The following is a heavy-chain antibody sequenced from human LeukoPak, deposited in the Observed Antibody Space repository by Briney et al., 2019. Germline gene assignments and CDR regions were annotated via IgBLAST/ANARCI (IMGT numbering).Heavy chain of an antibody. CDR1: GGSISSSGYF. V-gene: IGHV4-39*01. Sequence: SETVSLTCSVSGGSISSSGYFWGWIRQPPGKGLEWIGTIYYSGNTYYNPSLKSRVTISVDTSKNQFSLKLSSVTAADTAVYYCARHVTIFGAPNWFDPWGQGTLVTVSS. D-gene: IGHD3-3*01. CDR2: IYYSGNT. CDR3: ARHVTIFGAPNWFDP. J-gene: IGHJ5*02.